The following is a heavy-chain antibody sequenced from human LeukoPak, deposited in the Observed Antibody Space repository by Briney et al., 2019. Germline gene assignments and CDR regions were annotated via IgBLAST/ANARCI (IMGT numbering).Heavy chain of an antibody. Sequence: SETLSLTCTVSGDSINSGDNYWSWIRQHPGKGLEWIGHIYYSGSTYYNPSLMSRVTISVDTSKNQLSLKLNSVTAADTAVYYCARALRVKFDYWGQGLLVTVSS. CDR1: GDSINSGDNY. V-gene: IGHV4-31*03. J-gene: IGHJ4*02. CDR2: IYYSGST. CDR3: ARALRVKFDY. D-gene: IGHD3-10*01.